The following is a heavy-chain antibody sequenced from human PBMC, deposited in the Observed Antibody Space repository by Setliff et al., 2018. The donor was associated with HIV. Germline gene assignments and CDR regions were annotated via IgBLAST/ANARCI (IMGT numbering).Heavy chain of an antibody. J-gene: IGHJ4*02. V-gene: IGHV3-23*01. CDR1: GFTFSSYA. CDR3: ARDPHDYGDLPRCFDY. D-gene: IGHD4-17*01. CDR2: ISGSGGDT. Sequence: GGSLRLSCASSGFTFSSYAMTWVRQAPGKGLECVAVISGSGGDTYYADSVKGRFVISREKSKSTLYLQMNSLRAEDTAVYYCARDPHDYGDLPRCFDYWGQGALVTVSS.